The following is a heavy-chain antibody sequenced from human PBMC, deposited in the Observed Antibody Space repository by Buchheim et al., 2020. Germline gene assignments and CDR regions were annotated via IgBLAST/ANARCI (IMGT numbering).Heavy chain of an antibody. CDR2: INHSGST. Sequence: QVQLQQWGAGLLKPSETLSLTCAVYGGSFSGYYWSWIRQPPGKGLEWIGEINHSGSTNYNPSLKSRVTISVDTSKNQFSLKLSSVTAADTAVYYCARVDYCTNGVCEYLGGYYFDYWGQGTL. CDR1: GGSFSGYY. CDR3: ARVDYCTNGVCEYLGGYYFDY. J-gene: IGHJ4*02. D-gene: IGHD2-8*01. V-gene: IGHV4-34*01.